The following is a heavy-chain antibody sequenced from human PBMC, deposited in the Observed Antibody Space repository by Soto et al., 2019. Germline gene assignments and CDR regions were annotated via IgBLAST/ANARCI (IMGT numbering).Heavy chain of an antibody. CDR3: ALNIVVVPAATKTDWFDP. V-gene: IGHV2-5*02. J-gene: IGHJ5*02. CDR1: GFSLSTSGVG. Sequence: QITLKESGPTLVKPTQTLTLTCTFSGFSLSTSGVGVGWICQPPGKALEWLALIYWDDDKRYSPSLKSRLTITKDTSKNQVVLTMPYMDPVDTATYYCALNIVVVPAATKTDWFDPWGQGTLVTVSS. D-gene: IGHD2-2*01. CDR2: IYWDDDK.